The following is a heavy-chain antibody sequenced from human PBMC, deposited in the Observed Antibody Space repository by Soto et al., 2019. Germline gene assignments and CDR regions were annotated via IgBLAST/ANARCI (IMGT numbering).Heavy chain of an antibody. V-gene: IGHV4-31*03. J-gene: IGHJ6*02. CDR3: ARVSGKPWRYGMDV. CDR2: IYYSGST. Sequence: PSETLSLTCTVSGGSISSGGYYWSWIRQHPGKGLEWIGYIYYSGSTYYNPSLKSRVTISVDTSKSQFSLKLSSVTAADTAVYYCARVSGKPWRYGMDVWGQGTTVTVSS. CDR1: GGSISSGGYY. D-gene: IGHD5-12*01.